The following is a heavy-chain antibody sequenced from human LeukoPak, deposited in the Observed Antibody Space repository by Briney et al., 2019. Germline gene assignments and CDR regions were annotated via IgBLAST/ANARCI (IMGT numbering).Heavy chain of an antibody. CDR3: ARSLALDYYDSSGYSSCLDY. CDR2: IGTAGDT. J-gene: IGHJ4*02. V-gene: IGHV3-13*01. Sequence: GGSLRLSCAASGFTFSSYDMHWVRQATGKGLEWVSAIGTAGDTYYPGSVKGRFTISRENAKNSLYLQMNSLRAGDTAVYYCARSLALDYYDSSGYSSCLDYWGQGTLVTVSS. D-gene: IGHD3-22*01. CDR1: GFTFSSYD.